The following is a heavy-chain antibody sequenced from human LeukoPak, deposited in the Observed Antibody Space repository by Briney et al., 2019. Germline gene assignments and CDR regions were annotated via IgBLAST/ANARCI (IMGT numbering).Heavy chain of an antibody. CDR1: GFTFDDYA. CDR2: ITWNRDNI. J-gene: IGHJ6*02. CDR3: AKDLSSAITSALVLDV. D-gene: IGHD3-22*01. V-gene: IGHV3-9*01. Sequence: GGSLRLSCKVSGFTFDDYAMHWVRQVPGKGLERVSGITWNRDNIGYGDSVKGRFTVSRDNVKNVLYLQMKSLRPEDTALYYCAKDLSSAITSALVLDVWGQGTTVTVSS.